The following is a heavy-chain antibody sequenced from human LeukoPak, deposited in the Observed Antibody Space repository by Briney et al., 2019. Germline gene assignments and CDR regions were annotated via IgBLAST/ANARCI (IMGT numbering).Heavy chain of an antibody. Sequence: PGGSLRLSCAASGFTFSSYAMSWVRQAPGKGLEWVSAISASGGSTYYADSVKGRFAISRDNSKNTLYLQMNSLRAEDTAVYYCAKDSYQDTAMWFFDYWGQGTLVTVSS. CDR2: ISASGGST. J-gene: IGHJ4*02. V-gene: IGHV3-23*01. CDR3: AKDSYQDTAMWFFDY. D-gene: IGHD5-18*01. CDR1: GFTFSSYA.